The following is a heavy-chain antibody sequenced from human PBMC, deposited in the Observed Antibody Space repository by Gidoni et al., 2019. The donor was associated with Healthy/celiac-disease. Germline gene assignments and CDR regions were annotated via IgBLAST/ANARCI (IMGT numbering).Heavy chain of an antibody. CDR1: GESFSGSS. V-gene: IGHV4-34*01. D-gene: IGHD2-2*01. J-gene: IGHJ6*02. CDR3: ARVVRGGYCSSTSCPTYYYYGMDV. Sequence: QVQLQQWGAGLLKPSETLSLTCAVYGESFSGSSWSWHRQPPGKGLEWIGEINHSGSTNYNPSRKSRVTISVDTSKNQFSLKLSSVTAADTSVYYCARVVRGGYCSSTSCPTYYYYGMDVWGQGTTVTVSS. CDR2: INHSGST.